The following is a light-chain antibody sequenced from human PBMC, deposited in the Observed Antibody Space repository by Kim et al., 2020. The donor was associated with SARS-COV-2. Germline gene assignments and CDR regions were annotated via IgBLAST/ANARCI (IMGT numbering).Light chain of an antibody. CDR3: QQSFSTPRT. Sequence: SASVGDRVTLTCRASQNSMKYLNWYQQKPGKAPKLLIHAASSLQSGVPSSFSGSGSGTDFSLTINSLQLEDCATYSCQQSFSTPRTFGQGTKLEI. CDR1: QNSMKY. J-gene: IGKJ2*01. CDR2: AAS. V-gene: IGKV1-39*01.